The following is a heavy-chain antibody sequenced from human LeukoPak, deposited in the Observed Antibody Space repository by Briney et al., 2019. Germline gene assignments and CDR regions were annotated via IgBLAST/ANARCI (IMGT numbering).Heavy chain of an antibody. CDR1: GFTFSNYG. CDR2: IWFDGTNK. V-gene: IGHV3-33*01. CDR3: ARELPPLEKYYFDY. J-gene: IGHJ4*02. D-gene: IGHD3-3*01. Sequence: GGSLRLSCAASGFTFSNYGMHWVRQAPAKGLEWVAVIWFDGTNKYYADSVRGRFTISRDNSKNTLYLQMNSLRAEDTAVYYCARELPPLEKYYFDYWGQGTLVTVSS.